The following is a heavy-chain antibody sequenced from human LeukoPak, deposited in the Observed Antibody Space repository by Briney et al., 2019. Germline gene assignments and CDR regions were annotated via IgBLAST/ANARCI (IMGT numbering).Heavy chain of an antibody. CDR3: AKDGGLWVSAHWGDS. V-gene: IGHV3-23*01. D-gene: IGHD7-27*01. Sequence: GGSLRLSCAASGFTFSSYTMSWVRQAPGKGLEWDSTITTSDGNTYYADSVKGRFTVSRDNSKNTLFLQMNSLRAEDTAVYYCAKDGGLWVSAHWGDSWGRGTLVTVSS. CDR2: ITTSDGNT. J-gene: IGHJ4*02. CDR1: GFTFSSYT.